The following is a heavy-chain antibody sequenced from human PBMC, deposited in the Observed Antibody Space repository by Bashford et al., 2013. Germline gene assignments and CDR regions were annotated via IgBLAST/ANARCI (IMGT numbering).Heavy chain of an antibody. CDR2: LSASGSST. V-gene: IGHV3-20*01. Sequence: VRQAPGKGLQWVSTLSASGSSTYYADSVRGRFTISRDNAKNSLYLQMNSLRAEDTALYHCARGLRSKIYDFWSGYPYGMDVWGPRDHGHRLL. J-gene: IGHJ6*01. D-gene: IGHD3-3*01. CDR3: ARGLRSKIYDFWSGYPYGMDV.